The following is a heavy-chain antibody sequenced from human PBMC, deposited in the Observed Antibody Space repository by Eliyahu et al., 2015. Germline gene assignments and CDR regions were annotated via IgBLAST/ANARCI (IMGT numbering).Heavy chain of an antibody. J-gene: IGHJ4*02. Sequence: EVQLGESGGGLVKPGGSLXLXCAASGFTFXTXSMNWVRQAPGKGLEWISSISGSSSYIYYADSVKGRFTISRDNAKNSLYLQMSSLRAEDTAVYYCARETYSSFDYWGQGSLVTVSS. D-gene: IGHD5-18*01. CDR3: ARETYSSFDY. CDR1: GFTFXTXS. CDR2: ISGSSSYI. V-gene: IGHV3-21*01.